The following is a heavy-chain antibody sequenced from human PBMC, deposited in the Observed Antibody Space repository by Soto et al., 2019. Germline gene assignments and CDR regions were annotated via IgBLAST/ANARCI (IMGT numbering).Heavy chain of an antibody. CDR1: GGTFSSYG. CDR3: ARVPPGYCSGGRCYSYYFDF. J-gene: IGHJ4*02. D-gene: IGHD2-15*01. CDR2: IIPMFGTT. V-gene: IGHV1-69*01. Sequence: QVQLVQSGAEVKKPGSSVKVSCKASGGTFSSYGIGWVRQAPGQGLEWMGGIIPMFGTTDYAQKFQGRVTVTADESTSTAYMELSKLRSEDTAVYYCARVPPGYCSGGRCYSYYFDFWGQGTLVTVSS.